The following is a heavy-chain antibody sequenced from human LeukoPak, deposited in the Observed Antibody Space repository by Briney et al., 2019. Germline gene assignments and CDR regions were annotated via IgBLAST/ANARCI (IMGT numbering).Heavy chain of an antibody. D-gene: IGHD2-2*01. J-gene: IGHJ3*02. CDR1: SGSFRTYY. CDR3: VKSNSRYQPWTLDI. Sequence: SETLSLTCTVSSGSFRTYYWSWIRQPPGKGLEWIGCIFYNEGTSYNPSLKSRVTISVDTSNNQLSLKVNSVTAADTAMYYCVKSNSRYQPWTLDIWGRGTMVTVSS. V-gene: IGHV4-59*01. CDR2: IFYNEGT.